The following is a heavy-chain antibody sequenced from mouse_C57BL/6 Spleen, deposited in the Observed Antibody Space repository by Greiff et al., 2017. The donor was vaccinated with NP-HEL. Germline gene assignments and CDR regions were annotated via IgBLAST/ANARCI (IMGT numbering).Heavy chain of an antibody. CDR3: ARGNYGYYAMDY. V-gene: IGHV3-1*01. D-gene: IGHD2-1*01. CDR1: GYSITSGYD. J-gene: IGHJ4*01. Sequence: DVKLVESGPGMVKPSQSLSLTCTVTGYSITSGYDWHWIRHFPGNKLEWMGYISYSGSTNYNPSLKSRISITHDISKNHFFLKLNSVTTEDTATYYCARGNYGYYAMDYWGQGTSVTVSS. CDR2: ISYSGST.